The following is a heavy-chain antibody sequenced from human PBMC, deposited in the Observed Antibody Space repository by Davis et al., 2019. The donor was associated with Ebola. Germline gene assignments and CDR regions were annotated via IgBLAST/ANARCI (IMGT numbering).Heavy chain of an antibody. D-gene: IGHD3-3*01. CDR1: GGSFSGYY. CDR3: ARGGVRLRFGIIDY. Sequence: MPSETLSLTCAVYGGSFSGYYWSWIRQPPGKGLEWIGEINHSGSTNYNPSLKSRVTISVDTSKNQFSLKLSSVTAADTAVYYCARGGVRLRFGIIDYWGQGTLVTVSS. CDR2: INHSGST. V-gene: IGHV4-34*01. J-gene: IGHJ4*02.